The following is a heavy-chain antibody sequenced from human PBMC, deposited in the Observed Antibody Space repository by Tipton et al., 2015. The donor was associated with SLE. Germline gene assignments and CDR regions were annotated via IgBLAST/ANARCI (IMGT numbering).Heavy chain of an antibody. CDR2: IYYSGST. D-gene: IGHD1-7*01. Sequence: TLSLTCTVSGGSISSSSYYWGWIRQPPGKGLEWIGSIYYSGSTYYNPSLKSRVTISVDTSKNQFSLKLSSVTAADTAVYYCVTRSASNWKYGSAWFDYWGQGTLVTVSS. CDR3: VTRSASNWKYGSAWFDY. J-gene: IGHJ4*02. V-gene: IGHV4-39*07. CDR1: GGSISSSSYY.